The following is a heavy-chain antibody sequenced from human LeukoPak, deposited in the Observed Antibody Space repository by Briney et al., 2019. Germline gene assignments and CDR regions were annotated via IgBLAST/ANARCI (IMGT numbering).Heavy chain of an antibody. CDR2: IYYTGST. Sequence: SQTLSLTCTVSGGSISSGGYYWSWIRQHPEKGLEWIGYIYYTGSTFYTPSLKSRVTISLDTSKNQFSLRLSSVTAADTATYYCARELLGQIDLWGQGTLVTVSS. J-gene: IGHJ5*02. CDR3: ARELLGQIDL. CDR1: GGSISSGGYY. D-gene: IGHD3-16*01. V-gene: IGHV4-31*03.